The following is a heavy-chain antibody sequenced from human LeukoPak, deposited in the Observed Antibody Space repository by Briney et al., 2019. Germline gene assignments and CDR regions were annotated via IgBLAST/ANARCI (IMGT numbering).Heavy chain of an antibody. CDR3: ARQGNYYDPFDY. J-gene: IGHJ4*02. V-gene: IGHV4-39*01. D-gene: IGHD3-22*01. CDR2: IYYSGST. CDR1: GGSISSSSYY. Sequence: SETLSLTCTVSGGSISSSSYYWGWIRQPPGKGLEWIGSIYYSGSTYYNPSLKSRVTISVDTSKNQFSLKLSSVTATDTAVYYCARQGNYYDPFDYWGQGTLVTVSP.